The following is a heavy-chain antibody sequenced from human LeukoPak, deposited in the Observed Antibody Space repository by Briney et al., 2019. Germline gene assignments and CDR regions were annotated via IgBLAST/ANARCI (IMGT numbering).Heavy chain of an antibody. CDR1: GYTFTSYY. CDR2: INPNSGGT. V-gene: IGHV1-2*02. J-gene: IGHJ5*02. Sequence: ASVKVSCKASGYTFTSYYMHWVRQAPGQGLEWMGWINPNSGGTNYAQKFQGRVTMTRDTSISTAYMELSRLRSDDTAVYYCARGVGATGNWFDPWGQGTLVTVSS. D-gene: IGHD1-26*01. CDR3: ARGVGATGNWFDP.